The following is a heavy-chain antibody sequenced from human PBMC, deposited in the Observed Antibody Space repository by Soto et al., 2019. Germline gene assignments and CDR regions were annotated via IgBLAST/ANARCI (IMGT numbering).Heavy chain of an antibody. Sequence: GGSLRLSCAASGFTVSSNYMSWVRQAPGKGLEWVSVIYSGGGTYYADSVKGRFTISRDNSKNTLYLQMNSLRAEDTALYYCARDYRGSGTYPDYWGQGTLVTVSS. CDR2: IYSGGGT. CDR1: GFTVSSNY. D-gene: IGHD3-10*01. V-gene: IGHV3-53*01. J-gene: IGHJ4*02. CDR3: ARDYRGSGTYPDY.